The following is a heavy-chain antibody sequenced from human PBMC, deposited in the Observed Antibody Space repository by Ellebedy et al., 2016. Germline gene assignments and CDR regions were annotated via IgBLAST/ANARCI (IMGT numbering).Heavy chain of an antibody. Sequence: SETLSLXXAVYGGSFSGYYWSWIRQPPGKGLEWIGEINHSGSTNYNPSLKSRVTISVDTSKNQFSLKLSSVTAADTAVYYCARPTVTTVYWGQGTLVTVSS. CDR3: ARPTVTTVY. J-gene: IGHJ4*02. V-gene: IGHV4-34*01. D-gene: IGHD4-17*01. CDR2: INHSGST. CDR1: GGSFSGYY.